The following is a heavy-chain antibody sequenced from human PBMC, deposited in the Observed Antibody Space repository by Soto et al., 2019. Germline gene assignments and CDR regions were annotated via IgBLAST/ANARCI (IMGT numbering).Heavy chain of an antibody. J-gene: IGHJ4*02. D-gene: IGHD2-15*01. CDR2: ISYSGST. V-gene: IGHV4-30-4*01. CDR3: ATMGTPATVLYFFDY. Sequence: QVQLQESGPGLVKPSQTLSLTCTVSGGSISSGNYYWSWIRQPPGKGLEWIGFISYSGSTYYSTSLKSRVTISVDTSKSQFSLNLSFVTAADTAVYCCATMGTPATVLYFFDYWGQGSLVTVSS. CDR1: GGSISSGNYY.